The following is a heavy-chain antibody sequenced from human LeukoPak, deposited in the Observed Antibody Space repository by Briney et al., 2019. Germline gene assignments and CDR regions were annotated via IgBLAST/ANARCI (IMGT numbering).Heavy chain of an antibody. CDR1: GFTFSSYA. V-gene: IGHV3-23*01. Sequence: PGGSLRLSCAASGFTFSSYAMSWVRQAPGKGPEWVSAISGNGGSTYYADSAKGRFTISRDNSKNTLFLQMNSLRAEDTAVYYCAKGGIVVVPAAIADYWGQGTLVTVSS. D-gene: IGHD2-2*02. CDR2: ISGNGGST. J-gene: IGHJ4*02. CDR3: AKGGIVVVPAAIADY.